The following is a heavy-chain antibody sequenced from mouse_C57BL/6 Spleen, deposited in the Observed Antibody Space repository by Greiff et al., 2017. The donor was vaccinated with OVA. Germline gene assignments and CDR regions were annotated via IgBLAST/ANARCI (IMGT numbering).Heavy chain of an antibody. D-gene: IGHD1-1*01. V-gene: IGHV1-53*01. J-gene: IGHJ1*03. CDR3: ARKGYYGSIWYFDV. Sequence: QVQLQQSGTELVKPGASVKLSCKASGYTFTSYWMHWVKQRPGQGLEWIGNINPSNGGTNYNEKFKSKATLTVDKSSSTAYMQLSSLTSEDSAVYYCARKGYYGSIWYFDVWGTGTTVTVSS. CDR2: INPSNGGT. CDR1: GYTFTSYW.